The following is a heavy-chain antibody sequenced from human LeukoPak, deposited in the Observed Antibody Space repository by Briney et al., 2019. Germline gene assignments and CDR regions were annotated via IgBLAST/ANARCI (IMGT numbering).Heavy chain of an antibody. CDR1: GFTVSTNY. CDR3: ARDDYKGYFDY. Sequence: GGSLRLSCAASGFTVSTNYMSWVRQAPGKGLEWVSVIYSGGSPFYADSVKGRFTISRDNSKNTLYLQMNSLRAEDTAVYYCARDDYKGYFDYWGQGTLVTVSS. CDR2: IYSGGSP. V-gene: IGHV3-66*01. J-gene: IGHJ4*02. D-gene: IGHD4-11*01.